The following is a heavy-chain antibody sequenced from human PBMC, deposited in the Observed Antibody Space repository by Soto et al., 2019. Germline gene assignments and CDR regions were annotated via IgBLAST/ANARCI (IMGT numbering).Heavy chain of an antibody. CDR2: ISGSDGST. Sequence: GGSLRLSCAASGFTFSSYAMNWVRQAPGKGLEWVSAISGSDGSTYYADSVKGRFTLSRDNSKNTLYLQMNSLRAEDTAVYYCASPPGGARYYYGMDVWGQGTTVTVS. V-gene: IGHV3-23*01. CDR3: ASPPGGARYYYGMDV. J-gene: IGHJ6*02. D-gene: IGHD3-10*01. CDR1: GFTFSSYA.